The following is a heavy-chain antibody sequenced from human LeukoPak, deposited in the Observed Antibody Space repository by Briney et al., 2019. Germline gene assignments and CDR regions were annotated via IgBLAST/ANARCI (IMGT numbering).Heavy chain of an antibody. D-gene: IGHD6-13*01. CDR2: INPNSGGT. V-gene: IGHV1-2*02. J-gene: IGHJ3*02. CDR3: AREASGHSSSNDAFDI. Sequence: GASVKVSCKASGYTFTGYYMHWVRQAPGQGLEWMGWINPNSGGTNYAQKFQGRVTMTRDTSISTAYMELSRLRSDDTAVYYCAREASGHSSSNDAFDIWGQGTMVTVSS. CDR1: GYTFTGYY.